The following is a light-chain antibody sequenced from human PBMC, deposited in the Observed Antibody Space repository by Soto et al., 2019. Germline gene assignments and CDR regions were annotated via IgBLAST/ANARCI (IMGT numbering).Light chain of an antibody. CDR2: AAS. J-gene: IGKJ1*01. CDR3: QQYNNWPPWT. V-gene: IGKV1-8*01. CDR1: QGISSY. Sequence: AIRMTQSPSSFSASTGDRVTITCRASQGISSYLAWYQQKPGKAPELLIYAASTLQSGVPSRFSGSGSGTDFTLAISSLQSEDFAVYYCQQYNNWPPWTFGQGTKVEIK.